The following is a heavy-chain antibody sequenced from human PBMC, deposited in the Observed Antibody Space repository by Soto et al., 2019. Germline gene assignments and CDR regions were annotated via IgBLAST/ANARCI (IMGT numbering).Heavy chain of an antibody. CDR1: GYSFTSYW. CDR3: ARTLASHSHPFYYYGMDV. J-gene: IGHJ6*02. Sequence: GESLKISCKGSGYSFTSYWIGWVRQMPGKGLELMGIIYPGDSDTRYSPSFQGQVTFSADKSISTAYLQWSSLKASDTAMYYCARTLASHSHPFYYYGMDVWGQGTTVTVSS. CDR2: IYPGDSDT. D-gene: IGHD3-3*02. V-gene: IGHV5-51*01.